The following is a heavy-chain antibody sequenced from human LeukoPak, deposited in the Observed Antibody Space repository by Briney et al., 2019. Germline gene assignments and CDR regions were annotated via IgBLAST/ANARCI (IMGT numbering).Heavy chain of an antibody. CDR2: ISSSSSYI. Sequence: PGGSLRLSCAASGFTFSSYSMNWVRQAPGKGLEWVSSISSSSSYIYYADSVKGRFTISRDNAKNSLYLQMNSLRAEDTAVYYCARDRGEMDTAMVDAFDIWGQGTMVTVSS. CDR1: GFTFSSYS. J-gene: IGHJ3*02. D-gene: IGHD5-18*01. V-gene: IGHV3-21*01. CDR3: ARDRGEMDTAMVDAFDI.